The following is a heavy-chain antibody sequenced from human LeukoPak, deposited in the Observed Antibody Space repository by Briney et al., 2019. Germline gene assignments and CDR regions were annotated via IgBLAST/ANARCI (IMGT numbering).Heavy chain of an antibody. Sequence: SETLSLTCTVSGGSISSYYWSWIRQPAGKGLEWIGRIYTSGSTNYNPSLESRVTMSVDTSKNQFSLKLSSVTAADTAVYYCARDRNWNYGYYFDYWGQGTLVTVSS. V-gene: IGHV4-4*07. CDR1: GGSISSYY. CDR2: IYTSGST. D-gene: IGHD1-7*01. J-gene: IGHJ4*02. CDR3: ARDRNWNYGYYFDY.